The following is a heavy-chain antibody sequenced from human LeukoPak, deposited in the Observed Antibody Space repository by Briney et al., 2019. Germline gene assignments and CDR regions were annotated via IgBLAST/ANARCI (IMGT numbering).Heavy chain of an antibody. CDR2: IWYDGSNK. CDR3: ARPTGQLWLYFDY. Sequence: PGGSLRLSCAASGFTFSSYGMHWVRQAPGKGLEWVAVIWYDGSNKYYADSVKGRFTISRDNSKYTLYLQMNSLRAEDTAVYYCARPTGQLWLYFDYWGQGTLVTVSS. D-gene: IGHD5-18*01. CDR1: GFTFSSYG. J-gene: IGHJ4*02. V-gene: IGHV3-33*01.